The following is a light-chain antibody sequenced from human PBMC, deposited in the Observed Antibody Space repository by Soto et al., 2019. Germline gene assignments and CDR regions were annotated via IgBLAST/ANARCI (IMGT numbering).Light chain of an antibody. CDR3: SSYGGNNNYVI. CDR2: EVT. CDR1: SSDIGAYNY. J-gene: IGLJ2*01. Sequence: QSVLTQPPSASGSPGQSVTISCSGTSSDIGAYNYVSWYQQHPGKAPKLLISEVTKRPSGVPDRFSGSKSDNTASLTVSGLQGDDEADYYCSSYGGNNNYVIFGGGTKVTVL. V-gene: IGLV2-8*01.